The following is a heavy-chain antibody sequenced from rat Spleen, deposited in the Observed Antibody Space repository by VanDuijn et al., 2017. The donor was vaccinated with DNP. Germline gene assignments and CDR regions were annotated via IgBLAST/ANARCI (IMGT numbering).Heavy chain of an antibody. D-gene: IGHD1-2*01. Sequence: EVQLVESGGGLVQPGRSLRLSCAASGFTFSDCNMAWVRQAPKTGLEWVATIIYDGSSTYYRDSVKGRFTISRDNAKSTLYLQMDSLRSEDTATYYCARHDYYSSPYYAMDAWGQGISVIVSS. CDR3: ARHDYYSSPYYAMDA. CDR1: GFTFSDCN. CDR2: IIYDGSST. J-gene: IGHJ4*01. V-gene: IGHV5-7*01.